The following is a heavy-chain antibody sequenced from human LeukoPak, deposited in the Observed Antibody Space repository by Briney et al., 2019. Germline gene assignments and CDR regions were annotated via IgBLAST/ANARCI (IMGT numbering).Heavy chain of an antibody. D-gene: IGHD6-25*01. CDR3: ARHPQRPYYFDY. Sequence: KPSETLSLTCTVSGGSISSSSYYWGWIRQPPGKGLEWIGSIYYSGSTYYNPSLKSRVTISVDTSKNQFSLKLSSVTAADTAVYYCARHPQRPYYFDYWSQGTLVTVSS. V-gene: IGHV4-39*07. CDR2: IYYSGST. J-gene: IGHJ4*02. CDR1: GGSISSSSYY.